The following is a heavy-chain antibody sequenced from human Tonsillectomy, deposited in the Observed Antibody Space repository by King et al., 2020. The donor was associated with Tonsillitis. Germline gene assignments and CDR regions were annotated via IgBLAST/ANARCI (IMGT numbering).Heavy chain of an antibody. D-gene: IGHD3/OR15-3a*01. CDR3: AKGDWGDV. Sequence: QLVQSGGGLVQPGRSLRLSCVASGFTFDDYAMHWVRQAPGKGLEWGSGICWNSASIGYAGSLKGRFTISRDNAKNSLYLQMNSLRVEDTALYYCAKGDWGDVWGQGTTVTVSS. CDR1: GFTFDDYA. CDR2: ICWNSASI. V-gene: IGHV3-9*01. J-gene: IGHJ6*02.